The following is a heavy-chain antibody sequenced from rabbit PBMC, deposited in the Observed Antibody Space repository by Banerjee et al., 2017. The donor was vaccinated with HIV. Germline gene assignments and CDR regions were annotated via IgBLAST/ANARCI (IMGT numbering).Heavy chain of an antibody. Sequence: QEQLVESGGGLVQPEGSLTLTCTASGFSFSSSYWLCWVRQAPGKGLEWIACISAGSSGSTYYATWAKGRFTISRSTSLNTVDLQMASLTAADTATYFCARDLSSSGWSDFALWGQGTLVTVS. D-gene: IGHD4-1*01. V-gene: IGHV1S45*01. J-gene: IGHJ4*01. CDR3: ARDLSSSGWSDFAL. CDR1: GFSFSSSYW. CDR2: ISAGSSGST.